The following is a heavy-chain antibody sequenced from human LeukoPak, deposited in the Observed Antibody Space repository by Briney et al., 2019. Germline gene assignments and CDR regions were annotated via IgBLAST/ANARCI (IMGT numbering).Heavy chain of an antibody. CDR3: AKWHERLLAFDS. CDR1: GGSISSGGYY. D-gene: IGHD1-1*01. CDR2: IYYSGST. Sequence: PSETLSLTCTVSGGSISSGGYYWSWIRQHPGKGLEWIGYIYYSGSTYYNPSLKSRVTISVDTSKNQFSLKLSSVTAADTAVYYCAKWHERLLAFDSWGQGTLVTVSS. J-gene: IGHJ4*02. V-gene: IGHV4-31*03.